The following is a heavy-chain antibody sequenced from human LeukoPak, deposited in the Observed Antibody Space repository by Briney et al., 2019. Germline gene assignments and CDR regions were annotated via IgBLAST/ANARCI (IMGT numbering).Heavy chain of an antibody. CDR2: IYPGDSDT. CDR3: ARSRAGSVPVWVSYRHHDGFDI. J-gene: IGHJ3*02. CDR1: GYSFTNYW. V-gene: IGHV5-51*03. D-gene: IGHD3-16*02. Sequence: GELLKICCECAGYSFTNYWIGWLRQMRGKGLEWMGIIYPGDSDTTYKTSIQGQDTISADKSISTAYLQWSSLKASDTAMYYCARSRAGSVPVWVSYRHHDGFDIWGQGTMVTVSS.